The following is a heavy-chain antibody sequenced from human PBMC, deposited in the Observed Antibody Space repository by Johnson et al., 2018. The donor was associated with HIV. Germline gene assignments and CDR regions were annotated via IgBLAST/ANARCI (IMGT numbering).Heavy chain of an antibody. J-gene: IGHJ3*02. V-gene: IGHV3-23*04. Sequence: MQLVESGGGLVQPGGSLRLSCAASGVTFSNYAMSWVRQAPGKGLEWVSAISGSGDTAYYADSVKGRFTISRDNSKNTLYLQMNSLRAEDTAVYYCATSLYYYDSSGFSFDAFDIWGQGTLVTVSS. CDR2: ISGSGDTA. CDR3: ATSLYYYDSSGFSFDAFDI. CDR1: GVTFSNYA. D-gene: IGHD3-22*01.